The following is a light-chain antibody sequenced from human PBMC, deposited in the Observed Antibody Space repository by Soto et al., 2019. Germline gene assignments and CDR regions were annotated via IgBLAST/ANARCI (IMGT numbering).Light chain of an antibody. CDR3: QQYSSPPQT. V-gene: IGKV3-20*01. CDR2: GAS. CDR1: QSVSSSY. Sequence: EIVLTQSPGTLSLSPGERATLSCRASQSVSSSYLAWYQQKPGQAPRLLIYGASNRATGIPDRFSGSGSGTDFTLTISRLEPEDFAVYFCQQYSSPPQTFGQGTKVDIK. J-gene: IGKJ1*01.